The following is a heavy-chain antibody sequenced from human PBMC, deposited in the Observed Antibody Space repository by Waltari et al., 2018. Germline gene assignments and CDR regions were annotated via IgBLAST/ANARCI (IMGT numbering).Heavy chain of an antibody. V-gene: IGHV3-48*02. Sequence: EVQLVGSGGGLVQPGGSLRLSCAASGFSFNSYRMNWVRQAPGKGLEWVSYISTSTSTYYADSVKGRFTISRDNAKNSLYLQMNSLRDEDTAVYYCARDRGGSGSYPKDAFDSWGQGTLVSVSS. CDR2: ISTSTST. CDR1: GFSFNSYR. CDR3: ARDRGGSGSYPKDAFDS. D-gene: IGHD3-10*01. J-gene: IGHJ4*02.